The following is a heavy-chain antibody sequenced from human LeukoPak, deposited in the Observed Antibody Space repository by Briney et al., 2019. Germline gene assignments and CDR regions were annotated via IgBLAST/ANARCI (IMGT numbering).Heavy chain of an antibody. CDR3: AKDLRDDPYSSSWYGPDS. J-gene: IGHJ4*02. CDR1: RFTFPNYA. CDR2: TSGYGAST. Sequence: PGESLRLSCAASRFTFPNYAMSWVRPAPGKGLQWVSSTSGYGASTLYADSVKGRFTISRDNSKNTLYLQMNSLRAEDTALYYCAKDLRDDPYSSSWYGPDSWGQGTLVTVSS. V-gene: IGHV3-23*01. D-gene: IGHD6-13*01.